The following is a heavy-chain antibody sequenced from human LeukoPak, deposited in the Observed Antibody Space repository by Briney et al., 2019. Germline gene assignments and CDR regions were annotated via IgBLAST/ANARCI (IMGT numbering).Heavy chain of an antibody. D-gene: IGHD1-26*01. CDR3: ARHGGSYSFDY. Sequence: SETLSLTCTVSGGSISTYYWYWIRQPPGKGLEWIGYMYNSGSTNYNPSLKSRVTISVDTSKNQFSLKLNSVTAADTAVYYCARHGGSYSFDYWGQGTLVTVSS. CDR2: MYNSGST. J-gene: IGHJ4*02. V-gene: IGHV4-59*08. CDR1: GGSISTYY.